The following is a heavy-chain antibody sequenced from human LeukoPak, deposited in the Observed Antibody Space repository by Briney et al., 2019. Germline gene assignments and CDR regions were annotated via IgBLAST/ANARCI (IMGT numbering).Heavy chain of an antibody. Sequence: GGSLRLSYAASGFTFSSFAMHWVRQAPDKGLEWVAVISNDGSNKYYADSVKGRFTISRDNSQNTLYLQLNSLRTEDSAVYYCARIRGGYNCFDYWGQGTLVTVSS. CDR2: ISNDGSNK. D-gene: IGHD5-12*01. J-gene: IGHJ4*02. V-gene: IGHV3-30-3*01. CDR1: GFTFSSFA. CDR3: ARIRGGYNCFDY.